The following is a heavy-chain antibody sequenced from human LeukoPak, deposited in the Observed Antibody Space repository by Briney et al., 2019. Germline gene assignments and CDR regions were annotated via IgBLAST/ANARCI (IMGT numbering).Heavy chain of an antibody. CDR1: GGSNY. V-gene: IGHV4-59*08. Sequence: NPSETLSLTCTVSGGSNYWSWIRQPPGKGLEWIAYIHYSGSPHYNPSLKSRVTISIDTSENQLSLRLNSVTAADTAVYYCARHSNWNGGVDWFDPWGQGTQVTVSS. D-gene: IGHD1-20*01. J-gene: IGHJ5*02. CDR2: IHYSGSP. CDR3: ARHSNWNGGVDWFDP.